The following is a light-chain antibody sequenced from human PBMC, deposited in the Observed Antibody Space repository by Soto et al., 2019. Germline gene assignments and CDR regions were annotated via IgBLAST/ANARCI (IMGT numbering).Light chain of an antibody. J-gene: IGKJ4*01. CDR3: QQYGNAPLT. CDR1: QSLSNNY. Sequence: EIVLTQSPGILSLSPGERATLSCRASQSLSNNYFAWYQQKPDQAPRLLIYGVSSRATGIPDRFSGSGSGRDFTLTISRLEPEDFAVYYCQQYGNAPLTYGGGTKVEIK. CDR2: GVS. V-gene: IGKV3-20*01.